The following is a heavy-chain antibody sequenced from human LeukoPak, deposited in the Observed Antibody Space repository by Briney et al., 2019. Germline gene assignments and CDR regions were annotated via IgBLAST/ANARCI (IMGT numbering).Heavy chain of an antibody. V-gene: IGHV1-18*01. J-gene: IGHJ4*02. CDR3: ARDQESVELLGGGDPSDY. CDR1: GYTFTSYG. Sequence: ASVKVSCKASGYTFTSYGISWVRQAPGQGLEWMGWISAYNGNTNYAQKLQGRVTMTTDTSTSTAYMELRSLRSDDTAVYYCARDQESVELLGGGDPSDYWGQGTLVTVSS. CDR2: ISAYNGNT. D-gene: IGHD2-15*01.